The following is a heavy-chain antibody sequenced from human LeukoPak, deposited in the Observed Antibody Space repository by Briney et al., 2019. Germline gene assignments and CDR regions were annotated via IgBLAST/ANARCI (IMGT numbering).Heavy chain of an antibody. V-gene: IGHV1-2*02. D-gene: IGHD3-9*01. CDR2: INPNSGGT. CDR3: ARGFRYYDILTGYYEGGYFDY. J-gene: IGHJ4*02. CDR1: GYTFTGYY. Sequence: GASVKVSCKASGYTFTGYYMHWVRQAPGQGLEWMGWINPNSGGTNYAQKFQGRVTMTRDTSISTAYMELSRLRSDDTAVYYCARGFRYYDILTGYYEGGYFDYWGQGTLVTVSS.